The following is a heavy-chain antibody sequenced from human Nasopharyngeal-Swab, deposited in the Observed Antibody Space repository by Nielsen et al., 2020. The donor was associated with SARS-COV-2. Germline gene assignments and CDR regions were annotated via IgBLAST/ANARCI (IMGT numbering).Heavy chain of an antibody. CDR2: ISAYNGNT. V-gene: IGHV1-18*01. D-gene: IGHD3-3*01. J-gene: IGHJ2*01. Sequence: ASVKVSCKASGYTFTSYGISWVRQAPGQGLEWMGWISAYNGNTNYAQRLQGRVTMTTDTPASTAYMGLRSLRSDDTAVYYCARLGHGDFWSGYYKVWYFDLWGRGTLVTVSS. CDR3: ARLGHGDFWSGYYKVWYFDL. CDR1: GYTFTSYG.